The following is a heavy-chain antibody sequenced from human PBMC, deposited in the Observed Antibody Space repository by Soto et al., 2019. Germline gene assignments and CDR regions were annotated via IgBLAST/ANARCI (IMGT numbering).Heavy chain of an antibody. V-gene: IGHV4-34*01. CDR2: INHSGST. D-gene: IGHD2-8*01. Sequence: SETLSLTCAVYGGSFSGYYWSWIRQPPGKGLEWIGEINHSGSTNYNPSLKSRVTISVDTSKNQFSLKLSSVTAADTAVYYCARVQAGYCTNGVCPPSEQWLVHNGMDVWGQGTTVTVSS. CDR3: ARVQAGYCTNGVCPPSEQWLVHNGMDV. CDR1: GGSFSGYY. J-gene: IGHJ6*02.